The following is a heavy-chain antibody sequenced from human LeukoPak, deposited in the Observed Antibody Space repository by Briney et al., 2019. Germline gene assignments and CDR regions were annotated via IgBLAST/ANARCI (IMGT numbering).Heavy chain of an antibody. J-gene: IGHJ5*02. CDR1: GGTFSSYA. CDR2: IIPIFGTA. V-gene: IGHV1-69*05. Sequence: SVKVSCKASGGTFSSYALIWVRQAPGQGLEWMGGIIPIFGTANYAQKFQGRVTITTDESTSTAYMELSSLRSEDTAVYYCARERGVQIVNPAPHWFDPWGQGTLVTVSS. D-gene: IGHD2/OR15-2a*01. CDR3: ARERGVQIVNPAPHWFDP.